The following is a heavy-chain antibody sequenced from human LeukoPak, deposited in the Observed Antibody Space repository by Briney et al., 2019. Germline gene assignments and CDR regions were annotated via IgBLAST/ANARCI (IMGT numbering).Heavy chain of an antibody. J-gene: IGHJ4*02. Sequence: PGRSLRLSCAASGFTFTDYTMHWIRQAPVKGLKLVSVISSDGSSMYYADSVKGRFTISRDNSKNTLYLQMNSLRTEDTAVYYCARDQGRIAAAGNYLSSGYWGQGTLVTVSS. D-gene: IGHD6-13*01. CDR1: GFTFTDYT. V-gene: IGHV3-30-3*01. CDR2: ISSDGSSM. CDR3: ARDQGRIAAAGNYLSSGY.